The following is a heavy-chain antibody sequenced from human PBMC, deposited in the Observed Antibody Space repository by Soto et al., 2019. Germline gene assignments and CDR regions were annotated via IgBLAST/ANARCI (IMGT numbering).Heavy chain of an antibody. CDR1: GGSISSMSYH. J-gene: IGHJ6*02. CDR2: IYYNGNT. Sequence: QLQLQESGPGLVKPSETLSLTCSVSGGSISSMSYHWGWIRQPPGKGLEWIGSIYYNGNTHYTPSLKTRVTISVDTSKNHFSLTLRTLTAADTAIYHCAGLPVKRPNYAMDVWGQGTSVTVSS. D-gene: IGHD4-17*01. CDR3: AGLPVKRPNYAMDV. V-gene: IGHV4-39*01.